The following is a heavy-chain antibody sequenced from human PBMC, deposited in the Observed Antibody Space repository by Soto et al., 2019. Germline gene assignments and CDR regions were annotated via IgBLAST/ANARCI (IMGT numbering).Heavy chain of an antibody. V-gene: IGHV1-18*01. CDR2: ISAYIGNT. Sequence: ASVKVSCKASGDTFASFGFSWVRQAPGQGLEWLGWISAYIGNTHYAQKVRDRVTLTTDTSTNTAYMELRSLTSDDTAVYYCARDQESITDRILQYWGQGTRVTVSS. D-gene: IGHD3-10*01. CDR3: ARDQESITDRILQY. J-gene: IGHJ4*02. CDR1: GDTFASFG.